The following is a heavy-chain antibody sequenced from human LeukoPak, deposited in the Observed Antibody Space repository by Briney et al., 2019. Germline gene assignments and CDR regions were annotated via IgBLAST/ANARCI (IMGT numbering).Heavy chain of an antibody. D-gene: IGHD4-17*01. CDR1: GFTFSSYA. J-gene: IGHJ4*02. CDR2: ISYDGSNK. CDR3: ARDGRGDYGILWYSDY. Sequence: GRSLRLSCVASGFTFSSYAMHWVRQAPGKGLEWVAVISYDGSNKYYTDSVKGRFTISRDNSKNTLYLQMNSLRAEDTAVYYCARDGRGDYGILWYSDYWGQGTLVTVSS. V-gene: IGHV3-30*04.